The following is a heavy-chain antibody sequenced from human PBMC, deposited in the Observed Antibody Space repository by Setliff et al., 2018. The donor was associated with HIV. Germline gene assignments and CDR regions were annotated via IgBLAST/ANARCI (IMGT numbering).Heavy chain of an antibody. V-gene: IGHV4-30-4*08. CDR1: SGSISSGDYY. CDR3: ARLSTTSRDFDS. Sequence: SETLSLTCIVSSGSISSGDYYWSWIRQPPGKGLEWIGYIFYTGTTHYNPSLKSRLTISIDTSENQFSLKLSSVTAADTAVYYCARLSTTSRDFDSWGQGTLVTVSS. CDR2: IFYTGTT. D-gene: IGHD2-2*01. J-gene: IGHJ4*02.